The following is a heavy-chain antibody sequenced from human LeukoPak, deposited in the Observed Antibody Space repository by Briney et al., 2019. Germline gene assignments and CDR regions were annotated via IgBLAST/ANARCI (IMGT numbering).Heavy chain of an antibody. J-gene: IGHJ2*01. CDR3: AKDIDWGRFDV. Sequence: GGSLRLSCAASGFTFSSHGMDWVRQAPGMGLEWVSGVSPSGDITYYADSVKGRFAISRNNSRNTVYFQLNSLRADDTAVHYCAKDIDWGRFDVWGRGTLVTVSS. V-gene: IGHV3-23*01. CDR2: VSPSGDIT. D-gene: IGHD7-27*01. CDR1: GFTFSSHG.